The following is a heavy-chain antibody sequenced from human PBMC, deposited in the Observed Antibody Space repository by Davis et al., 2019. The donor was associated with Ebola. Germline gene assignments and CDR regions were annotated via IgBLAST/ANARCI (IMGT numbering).Heavy chain of an antibody. V-gene: IGHV3-23*01. CDR3: AKSGLSFGVVKYHYGMDV. CDR2: ISGSGGST. D-gene: IGHD3-3*01. CDR1: VITFSSYA. Sequence: GESLKISCTDSVITFSSYAMTWVRQGPGKGLEWVSAISGSGGSTYYADSVKGRFTISRDNSKKTLYLQMNSLRAEDTAVYYCAKSGLSFGVVKYHYGMDVWGKGTTVTVSS. J-gene: IGHJ6*04.